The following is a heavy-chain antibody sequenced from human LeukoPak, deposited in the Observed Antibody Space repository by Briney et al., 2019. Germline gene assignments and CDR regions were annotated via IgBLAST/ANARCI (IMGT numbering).Heavy chain of an antibody. CDR2: INSDGSST. J-gene: IGHJ3*02. D-gene: IGHD3-10*01. Sequence: GGSLRLSCAASVYTFSSYWVHGVREARGKGLVWVSRINSDGSSTRYADSVEGRFTISRDNAKNTLYLQMNSLRAEDTAVYYCASVRFGEFWDDAFDIWGQGTMVTVSS. CDR3: ASVRFGEFWDDAFDI. V-gene: IGHV3-74*01. CDR1: VYTFSSYW.